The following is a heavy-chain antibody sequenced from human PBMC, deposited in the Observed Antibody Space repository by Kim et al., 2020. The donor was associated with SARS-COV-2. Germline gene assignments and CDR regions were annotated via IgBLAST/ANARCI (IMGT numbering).Heavy chain of an antibody. CDR2: ISGSGGST. CDR1: GFTFSSYA. J-gene: IGHJ3*02. CDR3: AKDPPEIAVAGYHRPNDAFDI. D-gene: IGHD6-19*01. V-gene: IGHV3-23*01. Sequence: GGSLRLSCAASGFTFSSYAMSWVRQAPGKGLEWVSAISGSGGSTYYADSVKGRFTISRDNSKNTLYLQMNSLRAEDTAVYYCAKDPPEIAVAGYHRPNDAFDIWGQGTMVTVSS.